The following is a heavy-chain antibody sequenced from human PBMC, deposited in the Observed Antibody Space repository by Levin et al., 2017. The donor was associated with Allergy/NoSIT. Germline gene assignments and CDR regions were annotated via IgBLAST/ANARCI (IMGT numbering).Heavy chain of an antibody. Sequence: GASVKVSCKASGYTFTGYYMHWVRQAPGQGLEWMGWINPNSGGTNYAQKFQGRVTMTRDTSISTAYMELSRLRSDDTAVYYCARDQTRIAAAGHPWGQGTLVTVSS. D-gene: IGHD6-13*01. V-gene: IGHV1-2*02. CDR2: INPNSGGT. CDR1: GYTFTGYY. J-gene: IGHJ5*02. CDR3: ARDQTRIAAAGHP.